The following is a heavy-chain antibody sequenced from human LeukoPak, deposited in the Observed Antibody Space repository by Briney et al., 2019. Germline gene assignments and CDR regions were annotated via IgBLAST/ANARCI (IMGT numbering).Heavy chain of an antibody. CDR3: ARGRSQWELLRHAFDI. D-gene: IGHD1-26*01. CDR2: INHSGST. J-gene: IGHJ3*02. Sequence: PSQTLSLTCTVSGGSISRGDYYWSWIRQPPGKGLEWIGEINHSGSTNYNPSLKSRVTISVDTSKNQFSLKLSSVTAADTAVYYCARGRSQWELLRHAFDIWGQGTMVTVSS. V-gene: IGHV4-30-4*08. CDR1: GGSISRGDYY.